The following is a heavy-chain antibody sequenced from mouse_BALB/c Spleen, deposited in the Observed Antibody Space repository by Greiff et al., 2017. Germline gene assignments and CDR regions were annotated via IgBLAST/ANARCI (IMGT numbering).Heavy chain of an antibody. CDR2: IWTGGGT. CDR1: GFSLTSYD. Sequence: VHLVESGPGLVAPSQSLSITCTVSGFSLTSYDISWIRQPPGKGLEWLGVIWTGGGTNYNSAFMSRLSISKDNSKSQVFLKMNSLQTDDTAIYYCVRDGMITTTGPMDYWGQGTSVTVSS. CDR3: VRDGMITTTGPMDY. D-gene: IGHD2-4*01. V-gene: IGHV2-9-2*01. J-gene: IGHJ4*01.